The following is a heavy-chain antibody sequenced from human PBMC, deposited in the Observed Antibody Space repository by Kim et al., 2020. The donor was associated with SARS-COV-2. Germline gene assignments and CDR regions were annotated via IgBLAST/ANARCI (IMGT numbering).Heavy chain of an antibody. D-gene: IGHD3-3*01. CDR3: ARLESLRFLEWLPTKYFDY. CDR1: GGSISSSSYY. J-gene: IGHJ4*02. Sequence: SETLSLTCTVSGGSISSSSYYWGWIRQPPGKGLEWIGSIYYSGSTYYNPSLKSRVTISVDTSKNQFSLKLSSVTAADTAVYYCARLESLRFLEWLPTKYFDYWGQGTLVTVSS. V-gene: IGHV4-39*01. CDR2: IYYSGST.